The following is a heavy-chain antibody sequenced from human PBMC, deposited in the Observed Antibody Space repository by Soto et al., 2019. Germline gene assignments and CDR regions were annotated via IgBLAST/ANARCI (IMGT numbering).Heavy chain of an antibody. Sequence: GPGVKKPGASVRVSCKASGYTFTSFGISWVRQAPGQGLEWMGWISAYNGNTDYAQRLQGRITMTTDTSTSTAYMGLSSLSSDDTAVYYCSIPYIRGPNGYYDYWGQGTLVTVSS. CDR1: GYTFTSFG. D-gene: IGHD6-19*01. V-gene: IGHV1-18*01. CDR3: SIPYIRGPNGYYDY. CDR2: ISAYNGNT. J-gene: IGHJ4*02.